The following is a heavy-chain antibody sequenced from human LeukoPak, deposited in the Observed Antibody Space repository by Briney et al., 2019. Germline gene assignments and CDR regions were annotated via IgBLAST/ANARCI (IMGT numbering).Heavy chain of an antibody. J-gene: IGHJ4*02. D-gene: IGHD3-22*01. CDR3: ARHAPIVPPYYYHSSGYCSDY. Sequence: SETLSLTCTVSGGSISSSSYYWGWLRQPAGKGLEWIGSIYYSGSTYYNPSLKRRVTISVDTSKNQFSLKLSSVTAADTAVYYCARHAPIVPPYYYHSSGYCSDYWGQGTLVTVSS. CDR2: IYYSGST. CDR1: GGSISSSSYY. V-gene: IGHV4-39*01.